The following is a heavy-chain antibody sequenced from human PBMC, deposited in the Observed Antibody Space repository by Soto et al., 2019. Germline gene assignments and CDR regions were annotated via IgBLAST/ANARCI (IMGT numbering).Heavy chain of an antibody. CDR2: IYYSGST. J-gene: IGHJ4*02. V-gene: IGHV4-59*01. CDR3: ARVSVGCSGYEPFDY. Sequence: SETLSLTCTVSGGSISSYYWSWIRQPPGKGLEWIGYIYYSGSTNYNPSLKSRVTISVDTSKNQFSLKLSSVTAADTAVYYCARVSVGCSGYEPFDYWGQGTLVTVSS. CDR1: GGSISSYY. D-gene: IGHD5-12*01.